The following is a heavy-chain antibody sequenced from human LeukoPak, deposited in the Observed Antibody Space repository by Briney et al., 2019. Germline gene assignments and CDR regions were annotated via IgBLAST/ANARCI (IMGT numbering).Heavy chain of an antibody. J-gene: IGHJ4*02. CDR3: AKVGSYYGILTWIDY. CDR1: GFTFSSYA. CDR2: ITGSGGST. D-gene: IGHD3-9*01. V-gene: IGHV3-23*01. Sequence: VQPGGSLRPSCAASGFTFSSYAMSWVRQAPGKGLEWVSGITGSGGSTYYVGSVKGRFSISRDNSKNTVYLQMNSLRAEDTAVYYWAKVGSYYGILTWIDYWGQGTLVTVSS.